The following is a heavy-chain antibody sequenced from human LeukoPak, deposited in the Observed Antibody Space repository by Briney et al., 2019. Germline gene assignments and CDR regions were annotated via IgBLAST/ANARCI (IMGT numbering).Heavy chain of an antibody. CDR3: AKDQHGPGRYCSSATCYRFDT. J-gene: IGHJ4*02. V-gene: IGHV3-48*01. Sequence: GGSLRLSCEVSGFTFSSFGLSWVRQAPGKGPEWIAYISGSSVTTNYAESVKSRFTISRDNSKSTLYLQLNSLTAVDTAVYYCAKDQHGPGRYCSSATCYRFDTWGQGTLVTVSS. D-gene: IGHD2-2*01. CDR1: GFTFSSFG. CDR2: ISGSSVTT.